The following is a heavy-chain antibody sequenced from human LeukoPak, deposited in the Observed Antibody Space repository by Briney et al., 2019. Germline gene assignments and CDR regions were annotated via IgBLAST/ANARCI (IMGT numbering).Heavy chain of an antibody. J-gene: IGHJ6*03. D-gene: IGHD5-12*01. V-gene: IGHV4-4*07. Sequence: PSETLSLTCTVSGGSVSTYYWNWIRHGAGKGLEWIGRIYSSGITDYSPSLKSRATMSVDTSNNQFSLRLTSVTAADTAVYYCARALGARAYYYMDVWGKGTTVTVSS. CDR3: ARALGARAYYYMDV. CDR2: IYSSGIT. CDR1: GGSVSTYY.